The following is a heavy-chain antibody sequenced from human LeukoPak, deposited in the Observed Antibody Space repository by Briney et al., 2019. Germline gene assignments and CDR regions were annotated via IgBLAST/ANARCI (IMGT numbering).Heavy chain of an antibody. CDR1: GFTFSSYS. CDR2: ISSSSSYI. D-gene: IGHD3-3*01. CDR3: AKDTWSGYSYFDY. V-gene: IGHV3-21*04. Sequence: PGGSLRLSCAASGFTFSSYSMNWVRQAPGKGLEWVSSISSSSSYIYYADSVKGRFTISRDNSKNSLYLQMNSLRTEDTALYYCAKDTWSGYSYFDYWGQGTLVTVSS. J-gene: IGHJ4*02.